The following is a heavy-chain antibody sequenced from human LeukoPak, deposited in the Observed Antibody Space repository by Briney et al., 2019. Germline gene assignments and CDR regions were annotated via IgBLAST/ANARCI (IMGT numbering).Heavy chain of an antibody. Sequence: PGGSLRLSCAASGFTFSSYAMQWVRQAPGKGVEGVAVISYEGSNKYYGDSVKGRFTISRDNSKNTLYLQMNSLKTADTAVYYCTNQMLGVGAFDIWGQGTMVTVSS. V-gene: IGHV3-30-3*01. CDR1: GFTFSSYA. D-gene: IGHD1-26*01. CDR2: ISYEGSNK. CDR3: TNQMLGVGAFDI. J-gene: IGHJ3*02.